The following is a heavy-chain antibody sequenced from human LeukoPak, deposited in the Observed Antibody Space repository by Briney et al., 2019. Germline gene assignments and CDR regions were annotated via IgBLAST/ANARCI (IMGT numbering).Heavy chain of an antibody. J-gene: IGHJ4*02. CDR2: ISTYSGKT. CDR1: GYTFTTYG. CDR3: ARLKGDY. V-gene: IGHV1-18*04. Sequence: GASVKVSCKASGYTFTTYGIRWVRQAPGQGLEWMGWISTYSGKTNYAQKLQGRVTMTTDTSTSAAYMELWSLRSDDTAVYYCARLKGDYWGQGTLVTVSS.